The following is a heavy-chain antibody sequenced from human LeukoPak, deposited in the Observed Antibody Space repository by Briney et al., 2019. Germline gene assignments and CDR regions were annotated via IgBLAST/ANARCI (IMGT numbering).Heavy chain of an antibody. CDR3: GRQTHYTPAFDY. CDR1: GGSISSNY. CDR2: IYYSGGT. D-gene: IGHD2-15*01. V-gene: IGHV4-59*08. J-gene: IGHJ4*02. Sequence: PSETLSLTCTVSGGSISSNYWSWIRQPPGKGLEWIGYIYYSGGTNYNPSLKSRVTISRNTSKNQFSLKLTSVTAAATAVYYCGRQTHYTPAFDYWGQGTLVTVSS.